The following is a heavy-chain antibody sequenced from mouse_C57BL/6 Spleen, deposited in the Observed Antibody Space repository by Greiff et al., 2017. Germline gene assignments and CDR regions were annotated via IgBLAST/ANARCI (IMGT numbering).Heavy chain of an antibody. CDR2: IDPETGGT. CDR3: TREGAWGYFGV. D-gene: IGHD3-1*01. Sequence: VQLQQSGAELVRPGASVTLSCKASGYTFTDYEMHWVKQTPVHGLEWIGAIDPETGGTAYNQKFKGKAILTADKSSSTAYMELRSLTSEDSAVYYCTREGAWGYFGVGGTATTVTVST. J-gene: IGHJ1*03. CDR1: GYTFTDYE. V-gene: IGHV1-15*01.